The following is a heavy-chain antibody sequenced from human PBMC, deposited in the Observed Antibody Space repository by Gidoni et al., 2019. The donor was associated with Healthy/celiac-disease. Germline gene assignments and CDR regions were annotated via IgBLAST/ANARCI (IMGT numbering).Heavy chain of an antibody. CDR3: ARDGSSGWSRNWFDP. J-gene: IGHJ5*02. CDR1: GFTFSTYC. V-gene: IGHV3-48*02. Sequence: EVQLVESGGGLVQPGGSLRLSCAASGFTFSTYCMNWVRQAPGKGLGWVSYISSSSSTIYYADSVKGRFTISRDNAKNSLYLQMNSLRDEDTAVYYCARDGSSGWSRNWFDPWGQGTLVTVSS. CDR2: ISSSSSTI. D-gene: IGHD6-19*01.